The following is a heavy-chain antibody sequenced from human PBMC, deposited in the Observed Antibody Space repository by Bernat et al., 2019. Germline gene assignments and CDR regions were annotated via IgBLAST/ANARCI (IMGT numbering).Heavy chain of an antibody. CDR3: ARFYTPPGVTTPNYYYYGMDV. CDR1: GFTFSSYW. Sequence: EVQLVESGGGLVQPGGSLRLSCAASGFTFSSYWMSWVRQAPGKGLEWVANIKHDGSEKYYVDSVKGRFTISRDNAKNSLYLQMNSLRAEDTAVYYCARFYTPPGVTTPNYYYYGMDVWGQGTTVTVSS. D-gene: IGHD1-1*01. J-gene: IGHJ6*02. CDR2: IKHDGSEK. V-gene: IGHV3-7*03.